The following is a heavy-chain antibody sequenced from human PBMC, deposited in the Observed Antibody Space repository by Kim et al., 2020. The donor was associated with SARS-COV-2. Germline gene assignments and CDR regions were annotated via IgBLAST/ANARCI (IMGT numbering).Heavy chain of an antibody. V-gene: IGHV3-23*01. CDR2: ISNTGDDT. CDR1: GFTFRSYA. J-gene: IGHJ4*02. D-gene: IGHD3-22*01. CDR3: AKALYDGKKYGFDH. Sequence: GGSLRLSCAASGFTFRSYAMTWVRQTPEKGLEWVSGISNTGDDTFYAYSVKGRVTISRDNSKNTLYLQMNNLRADDTAVYYCAKALYDGKKYGFDHWGQGTLVTVSS.